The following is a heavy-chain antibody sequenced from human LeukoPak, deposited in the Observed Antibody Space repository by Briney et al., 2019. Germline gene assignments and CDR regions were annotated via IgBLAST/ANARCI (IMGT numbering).Heavy chain of an antibody. CDR3: ARESVYYDILTGYYASYFDY. CDR2: IDPSDSYT. CDR1: GYSFTSYW. Sequence: GESLRTSWKGSGYSFTSYWISWVRQMPGKGLGWMGRIDPSDSYTNYSPSFQGHVTISADKSISTAYLQWSSLKASDTAMYYCARESVYYDILTGYYASYFDYWGQGTLVTVSS. J-gene: IGHJ4*02. V-gene: IGHV5-10-1*01. D-gene: IGHD3-9*01.